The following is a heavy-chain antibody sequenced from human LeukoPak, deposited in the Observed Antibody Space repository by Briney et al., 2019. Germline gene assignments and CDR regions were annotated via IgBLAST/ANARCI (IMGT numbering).Heavy chain of an antibody. CDR1: GGSISSYY. CDR2: IYYSGST. Sequence: SETLSLTCTVSGGSISSYYWSWTRQPPGKGLEWIGYIYYSGSTNYNPSLKSRVTISVDTSKNQFSLKLSSVTAADTAVYYCARRAGLVGPFDYWGQGTLVTVSS. V-gene: IGHV4-59*08. D-gene: IGHD2-21*01. CDR3: ARRAGLVGPFDY. J-gene: IGHJ4*02.